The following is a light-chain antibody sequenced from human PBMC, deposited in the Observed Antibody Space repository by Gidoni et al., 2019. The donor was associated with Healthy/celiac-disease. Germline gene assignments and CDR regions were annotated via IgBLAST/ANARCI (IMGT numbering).Light chain of an antibody. CDR2: GAS. CDR1: QSVSSSY. V-gene: IGKV3-20*01. J-gene: IGKJ4*01. Sequence: ELVLTQSPGTLSLSPGERATLSCRASQSVSSSYLAWYQQKPGQAPRLLIYGASSRATGIPDRFSGSGSGTDFTLTISRLEPEDFAVYYCQQYGSSPPELTFGGGTKVEIK. CDR3: QQYGSSPPELT.